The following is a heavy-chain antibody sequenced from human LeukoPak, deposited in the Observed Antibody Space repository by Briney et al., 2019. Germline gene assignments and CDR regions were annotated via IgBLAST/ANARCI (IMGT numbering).Heavy chain of an antibody. D-gene: IGHD2-8*01. CDR3: ARALIGYYFDY. CDR2: VSNSGDYI. J-gene: IGHJ4*02. Sequence: GGPLRLSCAASGFSFSSYRMNWVRQAPGKGLEWVSSVSNSGDYIHYADSVKGRFTISRDNSKNSLHLQMNSLRAEDTAVYYCARALIGYYFDYWGQGTLVTVSS. CDR1: GFSFSSYR. V-gene: IGHV3-21*06.